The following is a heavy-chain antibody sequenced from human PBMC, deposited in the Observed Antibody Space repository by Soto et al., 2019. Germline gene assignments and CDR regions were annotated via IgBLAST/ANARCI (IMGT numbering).Heavy chain of an antibody. CDR1: GFTFSSYG. V-gene: IGHV3-30*18. CDR3: AKDLYYYDSSGYYDY. J-gene: IGHJ4*02. Sequence: QVQLVASGGGVVQPGRSLRLSCAASGFTFSSYGMHWVRQAPGKGLEWVAVISYDGSNKYYADSVKGRFTISRDNSKNTLYLQMNSLRAEDTAVYYCAKDLYYYDSSGYYDYWGQGTLVTVSS. D-gene: IGHD3-22*01. CDR2: ISYDGSNK.